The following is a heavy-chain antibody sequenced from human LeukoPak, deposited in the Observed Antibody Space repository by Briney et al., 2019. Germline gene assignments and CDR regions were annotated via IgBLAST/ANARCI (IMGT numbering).Heavy chain of an antibody. CDR2: IYYSGST. Sequence: SETLSLTCTVSGVSISSYYWSWIRQPPGKGLEWIGYIYYSGSTNYNPSLKSRVTISVDTSKNQFSLKLSSVTAADTAVYYCARATYYYDSSGYYYRVDYFDYWGQGTLVTVSS. D-gene: IGHD3-22*01. J-gene: IGHJ4*02. V-gene: IGHV4-59*01. CDR1: GVSISSYY. CDR3: ARATYYYDSSGYYYRVDYFDY.